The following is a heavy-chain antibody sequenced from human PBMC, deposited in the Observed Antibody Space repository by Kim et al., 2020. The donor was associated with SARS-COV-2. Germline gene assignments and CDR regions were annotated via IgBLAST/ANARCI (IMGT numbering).Heavy chain of an antibody. CDR1: GGSISSSNW. CDR2: IYHSGST. Sequence: SETLSLTCAVSGGSISSSNWWSWVRQPPGKGLEWIGEIYHSGSTNYNPSLKSRVTISVDKSKNQFSLKLSSVTATDTAVYYCARDMGSIAAADYYFDYWGQGTLVTVSS. J-gene: IGHJ4*02. D-gene: IGHD6-13*01. CDR3: ARDMGSIAAADYYFDY. V-gene: IGHV4-4*02.